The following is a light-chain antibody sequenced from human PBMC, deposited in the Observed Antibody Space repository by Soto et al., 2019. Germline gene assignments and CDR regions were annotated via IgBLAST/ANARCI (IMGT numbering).Light chain of an antibody. Sequence: QSALTQPRSVSGSPGQSVTISCTGTSSDVGGHNYVSWYQQHPGRAPRLVIYDVTKRPSGVPDRFSGSKSGNAASLTISGLQAEDEADYYCCSYAGTYTFVFGGGTQLTVL. CDR2: DVT. J-gene: IGLJ3*02. CDR3: CSYAGTYTFV. CDR1: SSDVGGHNY. V-gene: IGLV2-11*01.